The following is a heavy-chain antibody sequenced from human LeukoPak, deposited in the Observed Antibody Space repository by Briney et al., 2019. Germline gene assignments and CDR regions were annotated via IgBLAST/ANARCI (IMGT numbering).Heavy chain of an antibody. CDR2: ISGSTGRT. Sequence: GGSLRLSCAASGFTFSSYAMSWVRQAPGKGLEWVSAISGSTGRTYYADSVKGRFTISRDNSKNTLYLQMNSLRAGDTAVYYCAKALYSSGWYFGYWGQGTLVTVSS. D-gene: IGHD6-19*01. CDR3: AKALYSSGWYFGY. CDR1: GFTFSSYA. J-gene: IGHJ4*02. V-gene: IGHV3-23*01.